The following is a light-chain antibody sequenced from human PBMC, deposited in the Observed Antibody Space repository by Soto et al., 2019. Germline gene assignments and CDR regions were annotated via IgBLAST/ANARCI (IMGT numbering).Light chain of an antibody. CDR3: HQYLNWPQA. J-gene: IGKJ1*01. CDR2: GAS. CDR1: ESVSTY. Sequence: ETVMTQSPAPLSVSPGERVTLSSRARESVSTYLAWYQQKPRQAPRLLIYGASARATGIPDRFSGSGSGPEFAITVSNLQPEDFALYFCHQYLNWPQAFVQGTKVEIK. V-gene: IGKV3-15*01.